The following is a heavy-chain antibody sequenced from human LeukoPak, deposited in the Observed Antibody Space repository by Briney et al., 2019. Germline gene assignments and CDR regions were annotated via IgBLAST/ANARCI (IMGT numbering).Heavy chain of an antibody. CDR3: ARGYAGVAGTGRYFDY. CDR2: INHSGST. Sequence: PSGTLSLTCAVYGGSFSGYYWSWIRQPPGKGLEWIGEINHSGSTNYNPSLKSRVTISVDTSKNQFSLKLSSVTAADTAVYYCARGYAGVAGTGRYFDYWGQGTLVTVSS. V-gene: IGHV4-34*01. D-gene: IGHD6-19*01. CDR1: GGSFSGYY. J-gene: IGHJ4*02.